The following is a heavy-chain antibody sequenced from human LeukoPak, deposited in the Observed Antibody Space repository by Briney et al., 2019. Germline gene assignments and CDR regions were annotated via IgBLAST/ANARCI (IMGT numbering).Heavy chain of an antibody. D-gene: IGHD3-16*01. Sequence: GGSLRLSCAASGFSFGNSWMTWVRQAPGKGLEWVANIKPDGSEIDFVASVKGRFSISRDNAKNSLYLQMNSLRTEDTALYYCARDFSWGSLDYWGQGILVTVSS. J-gene: IGHJ4*02. CDR3: ARDFSWGSLDY. CDR1: GFSFGNSW. CDR2: IKPDGSEI. V-gene: IGHV3-7*01.